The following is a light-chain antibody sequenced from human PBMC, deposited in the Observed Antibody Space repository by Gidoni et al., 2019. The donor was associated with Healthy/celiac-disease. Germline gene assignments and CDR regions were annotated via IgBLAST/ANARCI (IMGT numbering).Light chain of an antibody. CDR3: QQYYSYPPT. CDR2: AAS. Sequence: IRLTQSPSSFSASTGDRVTITCRASQGISSYLAWYQQKPGKAPKLLIYAASTLQSGVPSRFSGSGSGTDFTLTISCLQSEDFATYYCQQYYSYPPTFGPGTKVEIK. V-gene: IGKV1-8*01. CDR1: QGISSY. J-gene: IGKJ3*01.